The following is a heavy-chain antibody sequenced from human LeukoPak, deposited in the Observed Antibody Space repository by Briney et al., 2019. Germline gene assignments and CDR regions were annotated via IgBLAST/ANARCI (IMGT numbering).Heavy chain of an antibody. CDR1: GGSISSYY. CDR2: IYYSGST. CDR3: ARTPDHYYYYYMDV. Sequence: SETLSLTCTVSGGSISSYYWSWIRQPPGKGLEWIWYIYYSGSTNYNPSLKSRVTISVDTSKNQFSLKLSSVTAADTAVYYCARTPDHYYYYYMDVWGKGTTVTVSS. V-gene: IGHV4-59*01. J-gene: IGHJ6*03.